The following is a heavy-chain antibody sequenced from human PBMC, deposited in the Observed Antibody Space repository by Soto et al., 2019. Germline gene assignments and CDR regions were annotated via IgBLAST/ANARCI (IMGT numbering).Heavy chain of an antibody. D-gene: IGHD2-15*01. CDR1: GFTFSSYA. CDR2: ISGSGGST. J-gene: IGHJ3*02. V-gene: IGHV3-23*01. Sequence: GGSLRLSCAASGFTFSSYAMSWVRQAPGKGLEWVSAISGSGGSTYYADSVKGRFTISRDNSKNTLYLQMNSLRAEDTAVYYCAKPPGFVGGRKHAFDIWGQGTMVTVSS. CDR3: AKPPGFVGGRKHAFDI.